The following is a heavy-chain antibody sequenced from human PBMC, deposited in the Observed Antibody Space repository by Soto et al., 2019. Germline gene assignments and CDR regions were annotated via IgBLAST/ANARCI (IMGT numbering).Heavy chain of an antibody. CDR3: ARHYYGSGSYVHYYYGMDV. CDR2: IYPGDSDT. V-gene: IGHV5-51*01. Sequence: GESLKISCKGSGYSFTSYWIGWVRQMPGKGLEWMGIIYPGDSDTRYSPSFQGQVTISADKSISTAYLQWSSLKASDTAMYYCARHYYGSGSYVHYYYGMDVWGQGTTVTVSS. D-gene: IGHD3-10*01. J-gene: IGHJ6*02. CDR1: GYSFTSYW.